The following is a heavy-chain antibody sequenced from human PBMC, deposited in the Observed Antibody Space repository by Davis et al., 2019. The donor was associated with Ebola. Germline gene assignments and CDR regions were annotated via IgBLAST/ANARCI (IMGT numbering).Heavy chain of an antibody. CDR3: ARDLRYDSSGYDYYFYMDV. Sequence: PSETLSLTCTVSGGSISRGGSYWTWIRQHPGKGLEWIGYIYYSGSTYYKPSLKSRDTISLDTSKNQFSLNLYSVTAADTAVYYCARDLRYDSSGYDYYFYMDVWGKGTTVTVSS. V-gene: IGHV4-31*03. J-gene: IGHJ6*03. D-gene: IGHD3-22*01. CDR2: IYYSGST. CDR1: GGSISRGGSY.